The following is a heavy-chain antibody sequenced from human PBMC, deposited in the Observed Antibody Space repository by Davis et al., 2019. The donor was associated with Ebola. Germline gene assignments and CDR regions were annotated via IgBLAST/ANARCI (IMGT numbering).Heavy chain of an antibody. Sequence: ASVKVSCKASGYTFTDYLMHWVRQAPGQRPEWLGWINSHKPHTEYAQKIQDRITLTLNTSTSTAYMELRSLRSDDTAVNYCARGGGFVPATRVFDFWGQGTLVTVSS. J-gene: IGHJ4*02. V-gene: IGHV1-18*04. D-gene: IGHD1-26*01. CDR1: GYTFTDYL. CDR3: ARGGGFVPATRVFDF. CDR2: INSHKPHT.